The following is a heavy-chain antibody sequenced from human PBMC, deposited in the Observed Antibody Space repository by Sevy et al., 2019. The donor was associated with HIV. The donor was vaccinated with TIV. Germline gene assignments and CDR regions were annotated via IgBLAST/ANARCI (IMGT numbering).Heavy chain of an antibody. J-gene: IGHJ4*02. CDR1: GFTFSYSG. CDR3: AKNTAAVGVGGFDY. Sequence: GGSLRLSCAASGFTFSYSGMHWVRQAPGKGLEWLTFIQFDGSSQYYADSVKGRFTILRDNSKNTLYLQMNSRRGDDTAVYYCAKNTAAVGVGGFDYWGQGALVTVSS. CDR2: IQFDGSSQ. D-gene: IGHD2-8*01. V-gene: IGHV3-30*02.